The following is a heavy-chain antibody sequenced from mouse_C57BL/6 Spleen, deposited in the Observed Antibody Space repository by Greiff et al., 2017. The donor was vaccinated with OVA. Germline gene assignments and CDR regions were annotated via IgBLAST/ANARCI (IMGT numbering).Heavy chain of an antibody. CDR2: IDPSDSYT. V-gene: IGHV1-50*01. CDR3: ARRGDFDD. Sequence: QVQLQQPGAELVKPGASVKLSCKASGYTFTSYWMQWVKQRPGQGLEWIGEIDPSDSYTNYNQKFKGKATLTVDTSSSTAYMQLSSLTAEDSAVYYCARRGDFDDWGQGTTLTVSS. J-gene: IGHJ2*01. CDR1: GYTFTSYW.